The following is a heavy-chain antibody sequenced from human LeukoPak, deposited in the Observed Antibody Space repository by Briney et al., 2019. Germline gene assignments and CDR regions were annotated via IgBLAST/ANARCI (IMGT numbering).Heavy chain of an antibody. CDR2: IYYSGST. CDR1: SGSISTSNYY. CDR3: AREGGDGHFDY. D-gene: IGHD3-16*01. Sequence: PSETLSLTCTVSSGSISTSNYYWGWIRQPPGKGLEWIGSIYYSGSTYYNPSLKSRVTISVDTSRNQFSLKLSSVTAADTAVYYCAREGGDGHFDYWGQGTLVTVSS. J-gene: IGHJ4*02. V-gene: IGHV4-39*07.